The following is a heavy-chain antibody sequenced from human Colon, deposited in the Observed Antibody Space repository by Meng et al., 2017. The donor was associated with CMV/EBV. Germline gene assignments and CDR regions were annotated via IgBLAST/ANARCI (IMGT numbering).Heavy chain of an antibody. CDR3: ARDRPGGIEY. CDR1: GIPIGGYS. CDR2: KSSDGSIE. J-gene: IGHJ4*02. D-gene: IGHD3-16*01. Sequence: GSLKISCAASGIPIGGYSMHWVRQAPGKGLEWLAIKSSDGSIESYADSVKGRFFISRDHSKSSVYLQMNSLRSDDTAVYYCARDRPGGIEYWGQGTLVTVSS. V-gene: IGHV3-30-3*01.